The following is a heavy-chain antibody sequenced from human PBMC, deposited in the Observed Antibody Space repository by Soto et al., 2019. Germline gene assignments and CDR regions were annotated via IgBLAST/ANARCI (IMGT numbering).Heavy chain of an antibody. CDR3: TGLLASRDSSGLTRGFTYYYGMDV. CDR1: GFTFSGSA. D-gene: IGHD3-22*01. V-gene: IGHV3-73*01. J-gene: IGHJ6*02. Sequence: PGGSLRLSCAASGFTFSGSAMHWVRQASGKGLEWVGRIRSKANSYATAYAASVKGRFTISRDDSKNTAYLQMNSLKTEDTAVYYCTGLLASRDSSGLTRGFTYYYGMDVWGQGTTVTVSS. CDR2: IRSKANSYAT.